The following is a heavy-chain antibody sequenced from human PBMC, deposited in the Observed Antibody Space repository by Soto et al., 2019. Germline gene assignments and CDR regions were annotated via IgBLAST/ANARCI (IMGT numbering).Heavy chain of an antibody. Sequence: QVQLVQSGAEVKKPGASVKVSCKASGYTFTSYDIKWVRQATGQGLEWMGWMNPNSGNTGYAQKFQGSVNMTRNNSISTDYMELSRLRSEDTAGYYCARWPDGYYYYGMDVWGQGTTVTVSS. CDR2: MNPNSGNT. V-gene: IGHV1-8*01. CDR3: ARWPDGYYYYGMDV. J-gene: IGHJ6*02. CDR1: GYTFTSYD.